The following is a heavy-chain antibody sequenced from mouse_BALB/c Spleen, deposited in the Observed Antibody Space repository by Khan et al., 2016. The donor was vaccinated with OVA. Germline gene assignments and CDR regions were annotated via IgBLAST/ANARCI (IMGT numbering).Heavy chain of an antibody. Sequence: EVKLEVSGPGLVKPSQSLSLTCTVTGYSITRDYAWNWIRQFPGNKLEWMGYISNSGSTSYNPSLKSRTSITRDTSKNQFFLQLNSVTTEDTATYYCASELGRYYAMDYWGQGTSVTVSS. D-gene: IGHD4-1*01. J-gene: IGHJ4*01. CDR1: GYSITRDYA. V-gene: IGHV3-2*02. CDR3: ASELGRYYAMDY. CDR2: ISNSGST.